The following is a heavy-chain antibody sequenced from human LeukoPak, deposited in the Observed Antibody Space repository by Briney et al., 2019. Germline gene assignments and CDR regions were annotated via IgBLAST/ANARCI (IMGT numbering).Heavy chain of an antibody. D-gene: IGHD6-13*01. CDR3: AVAAAGLPHFDY. J-gene: IGHJ4*02. CDR2: ISSSSSYI. CDR1: GFTFSSYS. Sequence: PGGSLRLSCAASGFTFSSYSMNWVRQAPGKGLEWVSSISSSSSYIYYADSEKGRFTISRDNAKNSLYLQMNSLRAEDTAVYYCAVAAAGLPHFDYWGQGTLVTVSS. V-gene: IGHV3-21*01.